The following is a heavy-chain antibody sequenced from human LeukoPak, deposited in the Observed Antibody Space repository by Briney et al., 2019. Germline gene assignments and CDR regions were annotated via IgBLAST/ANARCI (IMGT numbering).Heavy chain of an antibody. CDR3: ARGTVSSGWDDYFDY. Sequence: PSETLPLTCAVYGGSFSGYYWSWIRQPPGKGLEWIGETNHSGSTNYNPSLKSRVTISVDTSKNQFSLKLSSVTAADTAVYYCARGTVSSGWDDYFDYWGQGTLVTVSS. V-gene: IGHV4-34*01. J-gene: IGHJ4*02. D-gene: IGHD6-19*01. CDR1: GGSFSGYY. CDR2: TNHSGST.